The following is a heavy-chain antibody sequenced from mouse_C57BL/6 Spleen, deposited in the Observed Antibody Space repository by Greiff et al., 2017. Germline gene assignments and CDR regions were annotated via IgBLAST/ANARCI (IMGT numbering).Heavy chain of an antibody. V-gene: IGHV1-66*01. CDR1: GYSFTSYY. CDR2: IYPGSGNT. CDR3: ARSGNYEDY. J-gene: IGHJ2*01. D-gene: IGHD2-1*01. Sequence: QVQLKESGPELVKPGASVKISCKASGYSFTSYYIHWVKQRPGQGLEWIGWIYPGSGNTKYNEKFKGKATLTADTSSSTAYMQLSSLTSEDSAVYYCARSGNYEDYWGQGTTLTVSS.